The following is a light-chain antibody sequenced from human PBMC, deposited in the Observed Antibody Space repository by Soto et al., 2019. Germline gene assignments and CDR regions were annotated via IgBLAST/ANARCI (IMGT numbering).Light chain of an antibody. CDR2: DAS. V-gene: IGKV1-13*02. CDR3: QQFNSYPLT. CDR1: QGISSA. J-gene: IGKJ4*01. Sequence: AIQLTQSPSSLSTSVGERVTITCRASQGISSALAWYQQKPGKAPKLLIYDASSLESGVPSRFSGSGSGTDFTLTISSLQPEDFAPHYCQQFNSYPLTFGGGTKVEIK.